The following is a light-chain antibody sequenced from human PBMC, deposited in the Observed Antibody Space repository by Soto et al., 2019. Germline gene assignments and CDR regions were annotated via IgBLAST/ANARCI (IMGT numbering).Light chain of an antibody. J-gene: IGKJ1*01. Sequence: DIQMTQSPSTLSASVGDRVTITCRASQSISSWLAWYQQKPGKAPKLLIYKASSLESGVPSRFSGSGSGTEFTLTISSLXXDXXXXXXCQQFNNYPWTFGQGTRVXIK. CDR2: KAS. CDR3: QQFNNYPWT. V-gene: IGKV1-5*03. CDR1: QSISSW.